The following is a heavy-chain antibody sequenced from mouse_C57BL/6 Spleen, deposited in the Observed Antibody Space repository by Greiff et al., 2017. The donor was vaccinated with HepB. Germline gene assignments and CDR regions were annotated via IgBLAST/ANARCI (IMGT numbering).Heavy chain of an antibody. J-gene: IGHJ4*01. Sequence: EVQLQLSGPELVKPGASVKISCKASGYTFTDYYMNWVKQSHGKSLEWIGDINPNNGGTSYNQKFKGKATLTVDKSSSTAYMELRSLTSEDSAVYYCARSYYYAMDYWGQGTSVTVSS. CDR3: ARSYYYAMDY. CDR1: GYTFTDYY. V-gene: IGHV1-26*01. CDR2: INPNNGGT.